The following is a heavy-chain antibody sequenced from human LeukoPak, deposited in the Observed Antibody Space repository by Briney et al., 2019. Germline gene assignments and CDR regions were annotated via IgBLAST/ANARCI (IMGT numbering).Heavy chain of an antibody. CDR2: IKSKTDGGTT. V-gene: IGHV3-15*01. CDR3: TTVHPLYGSGSYYKEFPYYFDY. J-gene: IGHJ4*02. Sequence: GGSLRLSCAASGFTFSNAWMSWVRQAPGKGLEWVGRIKSKTDGGTTDYAAPVKGRFTISRDDSKNTLYLQMNSLKTEDTAVYYCTTVHPLYGSGSYYKEFPYYFDYWGQGTLVTVSS. D-gene: IGHD3-10*01. CDR1: GFTFSNAW.